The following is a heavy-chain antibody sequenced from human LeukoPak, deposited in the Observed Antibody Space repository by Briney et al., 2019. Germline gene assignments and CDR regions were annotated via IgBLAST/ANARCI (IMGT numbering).Heavy chain of an antibody. CDR1: GFTFSSYA. J-gene: IGHJ4*02. CDR3: AKSGPYCSSTSCNYFDY. Sequence: GGSLRLSCAASGFTFSSYAMSWVRQAPGKGLEWVSVISGSGDSTYYADSVKGRFTISRDNSKNALFLQMNSLRAEDTAVYYCAKSGPYCSSTSCNYFDYWGQGTLVTVSS. CDR2: ISGSGDST. V-gene: IGHV3-23*01. D-gene: IGHD2-2*01.